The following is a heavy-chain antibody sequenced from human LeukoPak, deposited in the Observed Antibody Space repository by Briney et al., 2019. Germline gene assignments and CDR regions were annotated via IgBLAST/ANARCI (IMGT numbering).Heavy chain of an antibody. Sequence: GGSLRLSCAASGFTFSTFWMHWVRQAPGKGLVWVSRTNTDGSSITYADSVKGRFSTSRDNAKSTLFLQMNSLRAEDTAVYYCASGRLVGAPGYWGQGTLVTVSS. D-gene: IGHD1-26*01. CDR2: TNTDGSSI. J-gene: IGHJ4*02. CDR3: ASGRLVGAPGY. CDR1: GFTFSTFW. V-gene: IGHV3-74*01.